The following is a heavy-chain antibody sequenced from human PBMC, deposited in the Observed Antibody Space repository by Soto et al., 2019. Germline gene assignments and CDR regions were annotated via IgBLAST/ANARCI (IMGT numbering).Heavy chain of an antibody. CDR1: GYTFTSYY. Sequence: ASVKVSCKASGYTFTSYYMHWVRQAPGQGLEWMGIINPSGGSTSYAQKFQGRVTMTRDTSTSTVYMELSSLRSEDTAVYYCARDQPRSGSSFYGMDVWGQGTTVTVSS. D-gene: IGHD3-10*01. J-gene: IGHJ6*02. CDR3: ARDQPRSGSSFYGMDV. V-gene: IGHV1-46*01. CDR2: INPSGGST.